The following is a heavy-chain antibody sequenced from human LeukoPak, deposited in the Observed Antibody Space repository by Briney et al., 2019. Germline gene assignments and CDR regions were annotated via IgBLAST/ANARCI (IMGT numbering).Heavy chain of an antibody. CDR1: GSTVSSNY. J-gene: IGHJ4*02. CDR3: ARGLEYCSGGSCLGY. V-gene: IGHV3-66*01. CDR2: IYSGVST. D-gene: IGHD2-15*01. Sequence: GGSLSLSCAASGSTVSSNYMSSVRQAPGKGLEWDPVIYSGVSTYSADAGKGRFTISRDNSKNTLYLQMNSLRAEDTAVYYCARGLEYCSGGSCLGYWGQGTLVTVSS.